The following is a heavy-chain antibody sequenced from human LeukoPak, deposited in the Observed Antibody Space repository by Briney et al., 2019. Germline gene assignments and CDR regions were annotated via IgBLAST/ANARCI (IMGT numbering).Heavy chain of an antibody. Sequence: GGSLRLSCAASGFTFSSYGMHWVRQAPGKGLEWVAVISYDGSNKYYADSVKGRFTISRDNSKNTLYLQMNSLRAEDTAVYYCAKALHLAHDRYTVYYYYGMDVWGQGTTVTVSS. V-gene: IGHV3-30*18. D-gene: IGHD3-3*02. CDR1: GFTFSSYG. CDR2: ISYDGSNK. CDR3: AKALHLAHDRYTVYYYYGMDV. J-gene: IGHJ6*02.